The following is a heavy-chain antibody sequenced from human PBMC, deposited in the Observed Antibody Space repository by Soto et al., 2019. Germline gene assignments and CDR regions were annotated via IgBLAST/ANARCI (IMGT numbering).Heavy chain of an antibody. CDR2: ISYSGNT. Sequence: QLQLQESGPGLVTPSETLSLTCTVSGGSISSSSYYWGWIRQPPGTGLEWIGSISYSGNTYYNPSLKSRVTISVDTSKNQFSLKLSSVTAADTAVYYCARQGAGGRAFWGQGTKVTVSS. J-gene: IGHJ3*01. D-gene: IGHD3-10*01. CDR1: GGSISSSSYY. V-gene: IGHV4-39*01. CDR3: ARQGAGGRAF.